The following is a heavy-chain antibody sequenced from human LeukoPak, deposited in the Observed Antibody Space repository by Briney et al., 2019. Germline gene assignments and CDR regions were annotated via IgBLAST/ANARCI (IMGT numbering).Heavy chain of an antibody. D-gene: IGHD3-9*01. CDR3: AFRSTRFDILTGFDY. CDR1: GFTFSSFA. CDR2: MSHDGGKE. Sequence: GGSLRLSCAASGFTFSSFAIHWVRQAPGKGLEWVAVMSHDGGKEYYADSVKGRFTMSRDNSRSTLSLELNSLRAEDTAVYYCAFRSTRFDILTGFDYWGQGTLVTVSS. J-gene: IGHJ4*02. V-gene: IGHV3-30*04.